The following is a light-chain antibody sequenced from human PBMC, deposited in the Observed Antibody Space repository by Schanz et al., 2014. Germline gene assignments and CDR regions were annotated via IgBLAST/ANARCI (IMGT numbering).Light chain of an antibody. CDR2: DTN. V-gene: IGLV7-46*01. CDR3: LVFYSSTWV. CDR1: TGTVTSGHY. J-gene: IGLJ3*02. Sequence: QAVVTQEPSLTVSPGGTVTLTCGSSTGTVTSGHYPYWFQQKPGQAPKTLIYDTNKKHSWTPARFSGSLLGGKAALTLSGAQPEDEANYYCLVFYSSTWVFGGGTKLTVL.